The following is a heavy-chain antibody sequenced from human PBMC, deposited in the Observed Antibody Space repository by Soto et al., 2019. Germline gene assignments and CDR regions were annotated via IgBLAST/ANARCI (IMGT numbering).Heavy chain of an antibody. CDR1: GYTFTSYY. CDR2: INPSGGST. CDR3: ARDRPTYRGYDYYYYYGMDV. J-gene: IGHJ6*02. D-gene: IGHD5-12*01. Sequence: QVQLVQSGAEVKKPGASVKVSCKASGYTFTSYYMHWVRQAPGQGLEWMGIINPSGGSTSYAQKFQGRGTMTRDTSTSTVYMELSSLRSEDTAVYYCARDRPTYRGYDYYYYYGMDVWGQGTTVTVSS. V-gene: IGHV1-46*03.